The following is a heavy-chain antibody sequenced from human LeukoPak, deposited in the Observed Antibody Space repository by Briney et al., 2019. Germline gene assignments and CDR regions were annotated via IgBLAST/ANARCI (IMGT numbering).Heavy chain of an antibody. J-gene: IGHJ4*02. CDR3: ARAPLHLAMYHYFDY. Sequence: GGSLRLSCVASGFTFSSYAMSWVRQAPGKGLEWVSTISDSGDNTYYADSVNGRFTISRDNAKKSLFLQMNSLRAEDTAVYYCARAPLHLAMYHYFDYWGQGTLVTVSS. CDR2: ISDSGDNT. D-gene: IGHD2-2*01. V-gene: IGHV3-23*01. CDR1: GFTFSSYA.